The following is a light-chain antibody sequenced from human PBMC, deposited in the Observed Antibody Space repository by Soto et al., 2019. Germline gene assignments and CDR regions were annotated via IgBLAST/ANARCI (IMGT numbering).Light chain of an antibody. J-gene: IGLJ1*01. Sequence: QSALTQPPSASGSPGQSVTISCTGTSSDVGGYKYVSWYQQHPGKAPKLMIFEVNKRPSGVPDRFSGSKSGNTASLTVSGLQAEDEADYTGCSYSGINNLGVFGTGTKLAV. CDR1: SSDVGGYKY. CDR2: EVN. V-gene: IGLV2-8*01. CDR3: CSYSGINNLGV.